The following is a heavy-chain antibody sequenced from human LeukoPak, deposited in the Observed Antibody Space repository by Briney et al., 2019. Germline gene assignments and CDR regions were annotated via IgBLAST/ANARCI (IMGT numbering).Heavy chain of an antibody. CDR3: AKEFYCDSSGFPSLYFDF. CDR2: ISYDGSNK. CDR1: GFTFSSYA. D-gene: IGHD3-22*01. J-gene: IGHJ4*02. V-gene: IGHV3-30-3*02. Sequence: GGSLRLSCAASGFTFSSYAMHWVRQAPGKGLEWVAVISYDGSNKYHADSVKGRFIISRDNSKNTLYLQMNSLRAEDTAVYYCAKEFYCDSSGFPSLYFDFWGQGTLVTVSS.